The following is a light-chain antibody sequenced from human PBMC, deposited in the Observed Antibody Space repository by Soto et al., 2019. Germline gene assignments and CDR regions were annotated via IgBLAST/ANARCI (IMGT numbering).Light chain of an antibody. CDR2: GAS. CDR1: QSVNDN. V-gene: IGKV3-15*01. CDR3: QQYNNWPLT. Sequence: EIVMTHSPATLSVSPGERATLSCRASQSVNDNLAWYQQKPGQAPRLLIYGASTRATGIPVRFSGSGSGTEFTLTISSLQSEDFAVYYCQQYNNWPLTFGGGTKVEIK. J-gene: IGKJ4*01.